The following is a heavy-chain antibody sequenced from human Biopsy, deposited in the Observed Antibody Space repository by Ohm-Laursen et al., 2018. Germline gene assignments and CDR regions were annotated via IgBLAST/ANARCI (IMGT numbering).Heavy chain of an antibody. V-gene: IGHV4-59*02. Sequence: SETLSLTCAVSGDSVTKYYWSWIRQPPGKGLEWIGHIYYSVMTNYNPSLQSRVSISVDTSRNQVSLTLSSVTAADTAVYYCAGGDYFDSNGYFWFDPWGQGTLVTVSS. J-gene: IGHJ5*02. CDR3: AGGDYFDSNGYFWFDP. CDR1: GDSVTKYY. CDR2: IYYSVMT. D-gene: IGHD3-22*01.